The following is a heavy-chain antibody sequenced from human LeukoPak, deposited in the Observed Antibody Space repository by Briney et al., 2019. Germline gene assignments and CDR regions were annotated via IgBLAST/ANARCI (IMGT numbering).Heavy chain of an antibody. CDR2: ISAYNGNT. Sequence: GASVKVSCKASGYTFTSYGISWVRQAPGQGLEWMGWISAYNGNTNYAQKLQGRVTMTTDTSTSTAYMELRSLRSDDTAVYYCARERIAAEGYYYYYMDVWGKGTTVTVSS. V-gene: IGHV1-18*01. D-gene: IGHD6-13*01. J-gene: IGHJ6*03. CDR1: GYTFTSYG. CDR3: ARERIAAEGYYYYYMDV.